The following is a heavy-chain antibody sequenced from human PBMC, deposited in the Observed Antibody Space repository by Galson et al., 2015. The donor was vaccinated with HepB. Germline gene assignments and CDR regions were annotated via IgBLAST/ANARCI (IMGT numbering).Heavy chain of an antibody. D-gene: IGHD2-2*01. CDR2: INTDGTFL. J-gene: IGHJ5*02. CDR3: ARVARYCGGASCYGWFDP. Sequence: SLRLSCAASGFIFSNYWMHWVRQTPGKGPVWISRINTDGTFLSYADSVKGRFTISRDNAKNTLYLQMNSLRAGDTAVYYCARVARYCGGASCYGWFDPWGQGTQVTVSS. CDR1: GFIFSNYW. V-gene: IGHV3-74*01.